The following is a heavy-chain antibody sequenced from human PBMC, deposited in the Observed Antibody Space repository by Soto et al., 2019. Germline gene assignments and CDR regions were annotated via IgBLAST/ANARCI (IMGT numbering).Heavy chain of an antibody. Sequence: VKVSCKASGGTLSSYAISWVRQAPGQGLEWMGGIIPIFGTANYAQKFQGRVTITADESTSTAYMELSSLRSEDTAVYYCARTHSYGYNEWGQGTLVTVSS. V-gene: IGHV1-69*13. CDR3: ARTHSYGYNE. CDR2: IIPIFGTA. J-gene: IGHJ4*02. D-gene: IGHD5-18*01. CDR1: GGTLSSYA.